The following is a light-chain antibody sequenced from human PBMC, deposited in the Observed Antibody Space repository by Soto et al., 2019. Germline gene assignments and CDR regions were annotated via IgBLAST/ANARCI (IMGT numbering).Light chain of an antibody. CDR2: GAS. V-gene: IGKV3-20*01. CDR3: QQYVSSPWA. CDR1: QSVTNSF. J-gene: IGKJ1*01. Sequence: EIVLAQSPGTLSLSPGERATLSCRASQSVTNSFLAWYQQKPGQAPRLLIYGASRMATGIPDRFTGSGSGADFTLTISSLEPEDFAVYYCQQYVSSPWAFGQGTKGEI.